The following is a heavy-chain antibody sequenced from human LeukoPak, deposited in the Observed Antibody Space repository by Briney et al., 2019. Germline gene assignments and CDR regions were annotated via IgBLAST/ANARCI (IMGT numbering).Heavy chain of an antibody. V-gene: IGHV1-46*01. CDR1: GYTFTSNY. D-gene: IGHD5-24*01. Sequence: ASVKVSCKASGYTFTSNYMHWVRQAPGQGLEWMGIINASGGSTNYAQKFQGRVTTTRDTSTSTVYMELSSLRSEDTAVYYCARAGDRDGYNYYYWGQGTLVTVSS. CDR3: ARAGDRDGYNYYY. J-gene: IGHJ4*02. CDR2: INASGGST.